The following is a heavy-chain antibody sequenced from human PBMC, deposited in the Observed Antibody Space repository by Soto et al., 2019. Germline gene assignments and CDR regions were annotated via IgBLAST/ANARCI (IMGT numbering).Heavy chain of an antibody. D-gene: IGHD2-15*01. Sequence: PGGSLRLSCADSGFTFSSYSMHWVRQSPGNGLEWVAGISNDGRNDYYADSVKDRFTISRDNSKSTLFLQMNSLRVDEDTAIYYCARSIASLGWYFDLWGRGTPVTVSS. CDR2: ISNDGRND. CDR3: ARSIASLGWYFDL. CDR1: GFTFSSYS. J-gene: IGHJ2*01. V-gene: IGHV3-30*04.